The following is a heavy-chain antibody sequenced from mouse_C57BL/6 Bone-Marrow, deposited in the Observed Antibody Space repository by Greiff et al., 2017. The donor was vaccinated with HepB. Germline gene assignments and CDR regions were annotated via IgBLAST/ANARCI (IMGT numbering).Heavy chain of an antibody. D-gene: IGHD2-1*01. J-gene: IGHJ1*03. V-gene: IGHV3-4*01. CDR2: ISSSGST. CDR3: ARERVTGPYWYFDV. CDR1: GYSITNGNHW. Sequence: EVQLQESGPALVKPSQTVSLTCTVTGYSITNGNHWWNWIRQVSGSKLEWIGYISSSGSTDSNPSLKSRISITRDTSKNQLFLQLNSVTTENIATYYCARERVTGPYWYFDVWGTGTTVTVSS.